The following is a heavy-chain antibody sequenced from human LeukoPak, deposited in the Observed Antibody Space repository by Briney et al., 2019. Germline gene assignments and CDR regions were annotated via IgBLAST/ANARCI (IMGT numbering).Heavy chain of an antibody. CDR3: ARGGNYYDSSGYFPDY. CDR1: GGSFSGYY. CDR2: INHSGST. D-gene: IGHD3-22*01. V-gene: IGHV4-34*01. Sequence: KSSETLSLTCAVYGGSFSGYYWSWIRQPPGKGLEWIGEINHSGSTNYNPSLKSRVTISVDTSKNQFSLKLSSVTAADTAVYYCARGGNYYDSSGYFPDYWGQGTLVTVSS. J-gene: IGHJ4*02.